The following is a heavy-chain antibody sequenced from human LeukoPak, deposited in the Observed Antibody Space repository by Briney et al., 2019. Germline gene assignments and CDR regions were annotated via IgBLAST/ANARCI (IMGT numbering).Heavy chain of an antibody. CDR3: ARCRYSSSWYGLAAFDI. J-gene: IGHJ3*02. D-gene: IGHD6-13*01. CDR1: GFTFSSYS. V-gene: IGHV3-21*01. Sequence: GGSLRLSCAASGFTFSSYSMNWVRQAPGKGLEWVSSISSSSSYIYYADSVKGRFTISRDNAKNSLYLQMNSLRAEDTAVYYCARCRYSSSWYGLAAFDIWGQGTMVTVSS. CDR2: ISSSSSYI.